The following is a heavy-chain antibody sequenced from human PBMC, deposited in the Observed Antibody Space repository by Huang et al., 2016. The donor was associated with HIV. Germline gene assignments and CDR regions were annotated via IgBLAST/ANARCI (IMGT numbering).Heavy chain of an antibody. CDR3: AAHGRIVGIPAAPLRFDP. CDR2: IYQSETT. D-gene: IGHD6-13*01. J-gene: IGHJ5*02. CDR1: GGSISSSSYY. V-gene: IGHV4-39*01. Sequence: QLQLQESGPGLVKPSETLSLTCTVSGGSISSSSYYWGWFRQPPGTGLEWIGSIYQSETTCYTPSPKSLGTISVDTSRTQFSLKLSSVTAADTAVYYCAAHGRIVGIPAAPLRFDPWGQGTLVTVSS.